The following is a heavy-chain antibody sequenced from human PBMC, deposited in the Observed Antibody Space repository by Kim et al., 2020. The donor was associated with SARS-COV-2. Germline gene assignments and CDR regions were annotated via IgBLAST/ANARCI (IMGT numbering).Heavy chain of an antibody. Sequence: ASVKVSCKASGYTFTGYYMHWVRQAPGQGLEWMGWINPNSGGTNYAQKFQGRVTMTRDTSISTAYMELSRLRSDDTAVYYCARDSDLGFGDNWFDPWGQGTLVTVSS. CDR2: INPNSGGT. CDR3: ARDSDLGFGDNWFDP. D-gene: IGHD3-10*01. V-gene: IGHV1-2*02. CDR1: GYTFTGYY. J-gene: IGHJ5*02.